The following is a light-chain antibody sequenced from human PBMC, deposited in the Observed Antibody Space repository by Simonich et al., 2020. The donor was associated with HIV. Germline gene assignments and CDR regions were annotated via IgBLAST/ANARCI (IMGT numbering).Light chain of an antibody. CDR1: QTISRN. CDR2: GAS. Sequence: EIVMTQSPATLSVSPGERATISCRASQTISRNLAWYQQKPGQAPRLLIFGASTRATGIPARFSGSGSGTEFTLTISSMQSEDFAVYYCQQYNNGPPITFGQGTRLEIK. J-gene: IGKJ5*01. V-gene: IGKV3-15*01. CDR3: QQYNNGPPIT.